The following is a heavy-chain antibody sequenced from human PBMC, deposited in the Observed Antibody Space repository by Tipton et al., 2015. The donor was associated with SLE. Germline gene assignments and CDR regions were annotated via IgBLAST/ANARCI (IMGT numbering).Heavy chain of an antibody. Sequence: SGFTFSSYGMHWVRQAPGKGLEGVAFIRYDGSNKYYADSVKGRFTISRDNSKNTLYLQMNSLRAEDTAVYYCASLRVIPAAPGIDVWGQGTAVTVSS. CDR2: IRYDGSNK. CDR1: GFTFSSYG. V-gene: IGHV3-30*02. J-gene: IGHJ6*02. CDR3: ASLRVIPAAPGIDV. D-gene: IGHD2-2*01.